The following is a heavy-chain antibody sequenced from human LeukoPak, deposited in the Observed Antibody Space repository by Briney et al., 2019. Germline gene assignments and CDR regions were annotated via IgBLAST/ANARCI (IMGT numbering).Heavy chain of an antibody. CDR3: AKSNGYGLIDI. Sequence: PRGSLRLSCAASGFTFSSYSINWVRQAPGKGLEWIGYIYYSGTTKYNPSLKSRVSVSVDTSKNQFSLKLSSVTAADTAVYYCAKSNGYGLIDIWGQGTMVTVSS. CDR1: GFTFSSYS. CDR2: IYYSGTT. D-gene: IGHD3-22*01. V-gene: IGHV4-59*12. J-gene: IGHJ3*02.